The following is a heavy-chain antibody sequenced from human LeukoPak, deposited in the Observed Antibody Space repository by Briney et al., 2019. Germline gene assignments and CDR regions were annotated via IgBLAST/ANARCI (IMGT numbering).Heavy chain of an antibody. D-gene: IGHD1-26*01. CDR2: IKSKTDGGTT. CDR3: TTDLTEVGIVRGSIEPFDY. Sequence: PGGSLTLSHAASGFTFSNAWMSWLRQAPGKGLEWVGRIKSKTDGGTTDYAAPVKGRFTISRNESINTLYLQMDRLKTEGRAVYYCTTDLTEVGIVRGSIEPFDYWGRGTLVSVFS. V-gene: IGHV3-15*01. CDR1: GFTFSNAW. J-gene: IGHJ4*02.